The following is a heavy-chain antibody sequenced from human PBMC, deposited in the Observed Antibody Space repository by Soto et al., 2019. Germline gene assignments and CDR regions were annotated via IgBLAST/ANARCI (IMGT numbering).Heavy chain of an antibody. CDR3: ARDGGWGYCTNGVCYSLFPGY. V-gene: IGHV3-30-3*01. D-gene: IGHD2-8*01. CDR2: ISYDGSNK. Sequence: QVQLVESGGGVVQPGRSLRLSCAASGFTFSSYAMHWVRQAPGKGLEWVAVISYDGSNKYYADSVNGRFTISRDNSKNTLYLQMNSLRAEDTAVYYCARDGGWGYCTNGVCYSLFPGYWGQGTLVTVSS. CDR1: GFTFSSYA. J-gene: IGHJ4*02.